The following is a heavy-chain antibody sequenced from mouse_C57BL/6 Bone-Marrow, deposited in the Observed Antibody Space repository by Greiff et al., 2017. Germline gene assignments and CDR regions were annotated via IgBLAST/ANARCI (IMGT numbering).Heavy chain of an antibody. V-gene: IGHV5-6*01. CDR1: GFTFSSYG. CDR2: ISSGGSYT. CDR3: ARLDSSGYFDY. J-gene: IGHJ2*01. Sequence: EVQGVESGGDLVKPGGSLKLSCAASGFTFSSYGMSWVRQTPDKRLEWVATISSGGSYTYYPDSVKGRFTISRDNAKNTLYLQMSSLKSEDTARYYCARLDSSGYFDYWGQGTTLTVSS. D-gene: IGHD3-2*02.